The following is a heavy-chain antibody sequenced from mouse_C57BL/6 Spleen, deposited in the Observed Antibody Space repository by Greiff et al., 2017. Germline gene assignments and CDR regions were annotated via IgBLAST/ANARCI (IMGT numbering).Heavy chain of an antibody. V-gene: IGHV1-78*01. J-gene: IGHJ4*01. CDR1: GYTFTDHT. CDR3: ASYYGSSPYYYAMDY. D-gene: IGHD1-1*01. CDR2: IYPRDGST. Sequence: QVQLKESDAELVKPGASVKISCKVSGYTFTDHTIHWMKQSPEQGLEWIGYIYPRDGSTKYNEKFKGKDTLTADKSSSTAYMQLNSLTSEDSAVYVCASYYGSSPYYYAMDYWGQGTSVTVSS.